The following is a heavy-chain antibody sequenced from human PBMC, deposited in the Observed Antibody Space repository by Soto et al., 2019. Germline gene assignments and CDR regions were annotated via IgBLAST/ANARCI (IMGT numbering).Heavy chain of an antibody. CDR3: ARLWKQQPTFDY. CDR2: IKRDGSEE. CDR1: GFTFTTYW. Sequence: ESGGGSVQPGESLRLSCAASGFTFTTYWMTWVRQAPGEGLEWVASIKRDGSEEYYVDSVKGRFSISRDNAKNSLYLQMSSLRTEDTAVYYCARLWKQQPTFDYWGQGTLVTVSS. V-gene: IGHV3-7*01. J-gene: IGHJ4*02. D-gene: IGHD5-18*01.